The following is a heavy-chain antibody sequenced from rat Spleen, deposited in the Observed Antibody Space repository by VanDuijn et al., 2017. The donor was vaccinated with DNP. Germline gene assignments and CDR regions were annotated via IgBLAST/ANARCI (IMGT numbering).Heavy chain of an antibody. CDR1: GFTFSDYY. V-gene: IGHV5-27*01. Sequence: EVQVVESGGGLVQPGRSLKRSCAASGFTFSDYYMAWVRQSPKTGLEWVATISTTGGTTYYRDSVKGRFSISRDNAKSTLYLQMDSLRSEDTATYYCTTDQGTITAPFDYWGQGVMVTVSS. D-gene: IGHD1-2*01. J-gene: IGHJ2*01. CDR2: ISTTGGTT. CDR3: TTDQGTITAPFDY.